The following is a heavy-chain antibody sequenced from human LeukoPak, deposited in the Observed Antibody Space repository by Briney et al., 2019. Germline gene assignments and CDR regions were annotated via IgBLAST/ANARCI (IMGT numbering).Heavy chain of an antibody. J-gene: IGHJ4*02. CDR2: IHHSGAT. CDR1: GDSLNTYY. V-gene: IGHV4-4*07. CDR3: ARDKGVERLGGVYFDS. Sequence: SETLSLTCTVSGDSLNTYYWDWIRQPAGKGLEWIGRIHHSGATNCNPSLKSRVTMSVDTSKNQFSLILRSVTAADTAVYYCARDKGVERLGGVYFDSWGQGTLVIVSS. D-gene: IGHD1-26*01.